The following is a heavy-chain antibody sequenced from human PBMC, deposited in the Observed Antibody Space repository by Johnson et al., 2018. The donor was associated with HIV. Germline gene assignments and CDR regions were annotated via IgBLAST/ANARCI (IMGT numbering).Heavy chain of an antibody. Sequence: VQLVESGGGLVQPGGSLRLSCAASGLIFSRSWIHWVRQAPGKGLVWVSRTNSDGSSTSYADSVKGRFTISRDNAKNTLYLQMNSLRAEDTAVYYCARGLHTGYCSGGSCYGARAFDIWGQGTMVTVSS. D-gene: IGHD2-15*01. CDR3: ARGLHTGYCSGGSCYGARAFDI. V-gene: IGHV3-74*01. J-gene: IGHJ3*02. CDR2: TNSDGSST. CDR1: GLIFSRSW.